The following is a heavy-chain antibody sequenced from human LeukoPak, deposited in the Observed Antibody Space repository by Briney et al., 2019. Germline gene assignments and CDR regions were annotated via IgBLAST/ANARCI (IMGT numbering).Heavy chain of an antibody. D-gene: IGHD2-2*01. Sequence: PGGSLRLSCAASGFTFSSYWMHWVRQAPGKGLVWISRINSDGSATNYADSVRGRFTISRDNAKSTLYPQMSSLRADDTAVYYCARGCDSGCYGLGYWGQGTLVTVSS. J-gene: IGHJ4*02. CDR2: INSDGSAT. V-gene: IGHV3-74*01. CDR1: GFTFSSYW. CDR3: ARGCDSGCYGLGY.